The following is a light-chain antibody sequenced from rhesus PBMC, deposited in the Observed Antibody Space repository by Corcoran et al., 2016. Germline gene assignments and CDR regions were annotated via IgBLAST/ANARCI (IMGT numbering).Light chain of an antibody. V-gene: IGKV1-22*01. Sequence: DIQMTQSPSSLSASVGDTVTITFRASQRISSWLAWYQQKPGKAPKLLYYKASSLQSGVPSRFSGSGSGTDFTLTFSCLLSEDFATYYFQQYSSSPLTFGPGAKLDVK. CDR1: QRISSW. CDR2: KAS. J-gene: IGKJ3*01. CDR3: QQYSSSPLT.